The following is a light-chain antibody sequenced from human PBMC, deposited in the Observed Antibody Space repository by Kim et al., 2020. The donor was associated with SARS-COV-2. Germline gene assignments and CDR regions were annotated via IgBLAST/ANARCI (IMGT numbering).Light chain of an antibody. Sequence: SVSPGQTARITCSGDKLGDKYTSWFRQKPRQSPVVVIFQDNKRPSGIPERFSGSNSGNTATLTISGTQAMDDADYYCQAWDSSHWVFGGGTKLTVL. V-gene: IGLV3-1*01. J-gene: IGLJ3*02. CDR2: QDN. CDR1: KLGDKY. CDR3: QAWDSSHWV.